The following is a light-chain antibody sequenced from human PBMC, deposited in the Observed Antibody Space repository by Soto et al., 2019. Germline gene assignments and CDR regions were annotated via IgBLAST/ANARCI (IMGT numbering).Light chain of an antibody. V-gene: IGLV1-40*01. CDR3: QSYDSSLNGLL. J-gene: IGLJ2*01. CDR1: SSNIGAGYD. Sequence: QSVLTQPPSVSGAPGQRVTISCTGSSSNIGAGYDVHWYQQLPGTAPKLLIYGNSNRPSGVPDRFSGSKSGTSASLAITGLQAEDEADYYFQSYDSSLNGLLFGGGTKVTVL. CDR2: GNS.